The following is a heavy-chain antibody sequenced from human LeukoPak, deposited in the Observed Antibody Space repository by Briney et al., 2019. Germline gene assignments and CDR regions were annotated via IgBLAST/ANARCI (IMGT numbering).Heavy chain of an antibody. V-gene: IGHV4-38-2*02. Sequence: PSETLSLTCTVSGYSISSGYYWGWIRQPPGKGLEWIGSIYHSGSTYYNPSLKSRVTISVDTSKNQFSLKLSSVTAADTAVYYCARNGLVRHRIVVVPAATRGRDWFDPWGQGTLVTVSS. CDR3: ARNGLVRHRIVVVPAATRGRDWFDP. D-gene: IGHD2-2*01. J-gene: IGHJ5*02. CDR2: IYHSGST. CDR1: GYSISSGYY.